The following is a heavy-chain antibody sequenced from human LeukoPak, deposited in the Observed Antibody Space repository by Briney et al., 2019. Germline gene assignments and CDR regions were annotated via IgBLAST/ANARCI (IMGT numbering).Heavy chain of an antibody. J-gene: IGHJ6*02. V-gene: IGHV3-53*01. Sequence: GGSPRLSCAASGFTVSSNYMSWVRQAPGKGLEWVSVIYSGGSTYYADSVKGRFTISRDNSKNTLYLQMNSLRAEDTAVYYCAREYSSSTRYYYYGMDVWGQGTTVTVSS. CDR3: AREYSSSTRYYYYGMDV. CDR1: GFTVSSNY. D-gene: IGHD6-6*01. CDR2: IYSGGST.